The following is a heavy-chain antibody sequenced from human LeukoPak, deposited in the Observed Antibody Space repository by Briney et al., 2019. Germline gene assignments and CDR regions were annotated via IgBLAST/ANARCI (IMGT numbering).Heavy chain of an antibody. CDR2: IYYSGST. CDR3: ARGPYCGGDCYPADY. J-gene: IGHJ4*02. V-gene: IGHV4-31*03. CDR1: GGSISSGGYY. D-gene: IGHD2-21*02. Sequence: PSQTLSLTCTVSGGSISSGGYYWSWIRQHPGKGLEWIGYIYYSGSTYYNPSLKSRVTISVDASKNQFPLKLSSVTAADTAVYYCARGPYCGGDCYPADYWGQGTLVTVSS.